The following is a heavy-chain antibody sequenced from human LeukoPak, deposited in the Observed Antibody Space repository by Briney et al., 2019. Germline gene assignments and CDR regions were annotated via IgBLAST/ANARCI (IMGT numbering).Heavy chain of an antibody. CDR2: IFPSDSDT. Sequence: GESLKISCKGSGYSFTSYWIGWVRQMPGKGLEWMGIIFPSDSDTRYSPSFQGQVTISADRSITTAYLQWSSLRASDTAMYYCARPPSRPPFIWGQGTMVTVSS. CDR1: GYSFTSYW. CDR3: ARPPSRPPFI. V-gene: IGHV5-51*01. J-gene: IGHJ3*02.